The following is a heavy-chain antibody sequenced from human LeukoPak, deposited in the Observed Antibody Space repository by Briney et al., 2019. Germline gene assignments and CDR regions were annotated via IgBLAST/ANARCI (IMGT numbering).Heavy chain of an antibody. V-gene: IGHV4-34*01. D-gene: IGHD4-23*01. CDR2: INHSGST. Sequence: SETLSLTCAVYGGSFSGYYWSWIRQPPGKGLEWIGEINHSGSTNYNPSLKSRVTISVDTSKNQFSLKLSSVTAADTAVYYCARHASKLRWTYMDVWGKGTTV. CDR3: ARHASKLRWTYMDV. CDR1: GGSFSGYY. J-gene: IGHJ6*03.